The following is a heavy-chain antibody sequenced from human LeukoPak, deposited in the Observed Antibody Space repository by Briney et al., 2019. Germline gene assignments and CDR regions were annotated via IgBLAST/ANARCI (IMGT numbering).Heavy chain of an antibody. D-gene: IGHD3-3*02. CDR1: GYALTELS. CDR2: IDPKDGET. CDR3: AGDVLVSGGSYYHGY. Sequence: ASVKVSCKVSGYALTELSMHWVRQAPGKGFEWMGGIDPKDGETIYAQTCQGRVTMTDDTSTDTAYMELSGLTSEDTALYYCAGDVLVSGGSYYHGYWGQGTLVTVSS. V-gene: IGHV1-24*01. J-gene: IGHJ4*02.